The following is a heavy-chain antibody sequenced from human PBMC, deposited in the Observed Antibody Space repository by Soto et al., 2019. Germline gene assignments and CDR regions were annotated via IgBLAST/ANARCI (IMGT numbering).Heavy chain of an antibody. CDR1: GFSFSSYG. CDR3: ARAQYTGSYFDACDV. D-gene: IGHD1-26*01. J-gene: IGHJ3*01. V-gene: IGHV3-33*03. Sequence: LRLSCAASGFSFSSYGMHWVRQAPGKGLDWVAVIWYDGSNKYCAESVKGRFTISRDNSKNTLYVQMNSLTVEDTAVYYCARAQYTGSYFDACDVWGQGTMVTVSS. CDR2: IWYDGSNK.